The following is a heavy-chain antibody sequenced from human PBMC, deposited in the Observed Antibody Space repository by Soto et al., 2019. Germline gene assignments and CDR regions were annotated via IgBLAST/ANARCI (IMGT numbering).Heavy chain of an antibody. J-gene: IGHJ4*02. CDR3: SRGDWAHWEAAYDY. D-gene: IGHD1-26*01. Sequence: SVKVSCTASGRTFSSYTSSWVRQAPGQGPEGMGRIIPILGIANYAQKFQGRVTITADKSTSTAYMELSSPRSEDPAVYHFSRGDWAHWEAAYDYWGQGTLV. CDR1: GRTFSSYT. V-gene: IGHV1-69*02. CDR2: IIPILGIA.